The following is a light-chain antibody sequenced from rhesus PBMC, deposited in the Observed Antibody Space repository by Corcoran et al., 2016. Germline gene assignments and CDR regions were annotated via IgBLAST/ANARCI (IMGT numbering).Light chain of an antibody. V-gene: IGKV1-28*02. CDR3: QQFKDYPLA. Sequence: DIQMTQSPSSLSASVGDTVTITCRASQDIRSYLNWFQQKPGKAPSPLLYGATALQTGVPSRFSGSGSGTDFTLTISSLHPEDLATYYCQQFKDYPLAFGGGTKVEIK. J-gene: IGKJ4*01. CDR1: QDIRSY. CDR2: GAT.